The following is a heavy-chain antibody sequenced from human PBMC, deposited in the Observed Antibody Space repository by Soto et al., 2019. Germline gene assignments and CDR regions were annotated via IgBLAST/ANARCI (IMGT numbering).Heavy chain of an antibody. V-gene: IGHV4-4*01. CDR3: AREIVTAGGNNYFDP. CDR1: GGTVASIHW. D-gene: IGHD2-21*02. CDR2: VYHTGDT. Sequence: TLSITCGVSGGTVASIHWWSWVRQSPGRGLEWIRNVYHTGDTNFNPSLQSRVTFSVDKSNNQFSLRLTSVTAADTAVYFCAREIVTAGGNNYFDPWGPGTLVTVSS. J-gene: IGHJ5*02.